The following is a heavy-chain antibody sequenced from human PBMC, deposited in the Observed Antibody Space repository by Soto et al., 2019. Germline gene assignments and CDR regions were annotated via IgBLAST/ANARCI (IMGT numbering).Heavy chain of an antibody. D-gene: IGHD3-22*01. Sequence: SEALSVTCTVSGGSISKYYWSWIRQPPGKGLEWIGYIYYSGSTSYNPSLKSRVTISLDTSKNQFSLKLSSVTAADTAVYYCARTYDDSGPNSGGYGFDIWGPGTMVTVSS. V-gene: IGHV4-59*01. J-gene: IGHJ3*02. CDR2: IYYSGST. CDR3: ARTYDDSGPNSGGYGFDI. CDR1: GGSISKYY.